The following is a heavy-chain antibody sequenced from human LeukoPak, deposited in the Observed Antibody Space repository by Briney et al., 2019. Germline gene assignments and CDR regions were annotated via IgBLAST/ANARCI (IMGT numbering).Heavy chain of an antibody. J-gene: IGHJ4*02. CDR1: GFTFRSYA. V-gene: IGHV3-64D*06. CDR2: ISSNGGDT. Sequence: GGSLRLSCSASGFTFRSYAMHWVRQAPGKGLEYVSAISSNGGDTYYADSVKGRFTISRDNSKNTLYLRMSSLRAGDTAVYYCVKGSSYYYDSSGFYLDYWGQGTLVTVSS. D-gene: IGHD3-22*01. CDR3: VKGSSYYYDSSGFYLDY.